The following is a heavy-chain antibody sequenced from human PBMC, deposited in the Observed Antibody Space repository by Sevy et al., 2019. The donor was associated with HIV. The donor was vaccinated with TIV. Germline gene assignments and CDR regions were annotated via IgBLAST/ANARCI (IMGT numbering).Heavy chain of an antibody. CDR3: ARISYYYYYMDV. V-gene: IGHV1-18*04. J-gene: IGHJ6*03. CDR1: GYTFTSYG. Sequence: ASVKVCCKASGYTFTSYGISWVRQAPGQGLEWMGWISAYNGNTNYAQKLQGRVTMTTDTSTSTAYMEVRSLRSDDTAVYYCARISYYYYYMDVWGKGTTVTVSS. CDR2: ISAYNGNT.